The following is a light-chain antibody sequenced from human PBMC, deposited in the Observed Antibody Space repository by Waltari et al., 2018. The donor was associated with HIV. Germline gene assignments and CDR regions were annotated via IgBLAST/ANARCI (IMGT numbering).Light chain of an antibody. CDR1: SSDVGGYNY. CDR2: EVS. Sequence: QSALTQPASVSGSPGQSITISCTGTSSDVGGYNYFSWYQQHPGKAPKLMIYEVSNRPSGVSNRFSGSMSGNTASLTISGLQAEDEADYYCSSYTSTSTSEFGGGTKLTVL. J-gene: IGLJ3*02. CDR3: SSYTSTSTSE. V-gene: IGLV2-14*01.